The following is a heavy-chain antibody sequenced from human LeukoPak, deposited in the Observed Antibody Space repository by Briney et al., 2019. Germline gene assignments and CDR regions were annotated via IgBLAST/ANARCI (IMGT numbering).Heavy chain of an antibody. D-gene: IGHD1-1*01. CDR3: ARDPWR. CDR1: GLTVSSSY. J-gene: IGHJ1*01. V-gene: IGHV3-53*01. Sequence: GGSLRHSRAVSGLTVSSSYMSWVRQAPGKGLDWVSGIYSGGITSYGDSVKGRFTISRDNSKNTLYLQMNSLRAEDTAVYYWARDPWRWGQGTLVTVSS. CDR2: IYSGGIT.